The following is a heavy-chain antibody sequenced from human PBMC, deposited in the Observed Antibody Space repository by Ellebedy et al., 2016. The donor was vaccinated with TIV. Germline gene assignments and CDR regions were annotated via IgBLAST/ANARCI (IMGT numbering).Heavy chain of an antibody. D-gene: IGHD3-9*01. Sequence: AASVQVSCKASGYIFSNYAISWVRQAPGQGLEWMGRVIPMYDIRNYEQNFQGRVTITADKSTRTVSMELSSLRSDDTAVYYCARSEDTTGYYYFLDYWGQGSVVTVSS. J-gene: IGHJ4*02. V-gene: IGHV1-69*04. CDR3: ARSEDTTGYYYFLDY. CDR1: GYIFSNYA. CDR2: VIPMYDIR.